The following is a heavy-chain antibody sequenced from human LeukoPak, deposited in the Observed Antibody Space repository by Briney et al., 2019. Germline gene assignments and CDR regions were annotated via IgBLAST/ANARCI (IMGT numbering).Heavy chain of an antibody. V-gene: IGHV3-11*05. Sequence: GGSLRLSCAASGFTFSDYYMSWIRHAPGKGLEWVSYISTSGTYTKYADSVEGRFTISRDNAKNSLYLQMNSLRAEDTAVYYCARDRGTSETTVVTPNYYYGMDVWGQGTTVTVSS. J-gene: IGHJ6*02. CDR3: ARDRGTSETTVVTPNYYYGMDV. CDR2: ISTSGTYT. CDR1: GFTFSDYY. D-gene: IGHD4-23*01.